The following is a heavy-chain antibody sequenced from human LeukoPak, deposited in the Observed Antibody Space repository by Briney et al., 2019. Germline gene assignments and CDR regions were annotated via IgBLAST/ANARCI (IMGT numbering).Heavy chain of an antibody. CDR3: ARDKVGIAVAGTRYYYYYGMDV. CDR1: GYTFTSYG. J-gene: IGHJ6*02. CDR2: ISAYNGNT. D-gene: IGHD6-19*01. Sequence: GASVKVSCKASGYTFTSYGIIWVRQAPGQGLEWMGWISAYNGNTNYAQKLQGRVTMTTDTSTSTAYMELRSLRSDDTAVYYCARDKVGIAVAGTRYYYYYGMDVWGQGTTVTVSS. V-gene: IGHV1-18*01.